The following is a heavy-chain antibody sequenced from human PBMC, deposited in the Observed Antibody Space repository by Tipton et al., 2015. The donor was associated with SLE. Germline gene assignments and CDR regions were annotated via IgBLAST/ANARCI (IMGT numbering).Heavy chain of an antibody. D-gene: IGHD5-18*01. V-gene: IGHV3-49*03. Sequence: SLRLSCTASGFTFGDYAMSWFRQAPGKGLEWVGFIRSNGYGGTTEYAASVTGSFTISRDDSKSLAYLQMNSLKTEDTAVYYCTREEIQLGFFDYWGQGTLVTVSS. CDR1: GFTFGDYA. CDR3: TREEIQLGFFDY. CDR2: IRSNGYGGTT. J-gene: IGHJ4*02.